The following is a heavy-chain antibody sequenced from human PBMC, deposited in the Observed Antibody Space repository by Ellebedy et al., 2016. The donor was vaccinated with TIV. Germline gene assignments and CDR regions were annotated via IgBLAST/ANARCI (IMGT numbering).Heavy chain of an antibody. V-gene: IGHV4-39*01. CDR1: GGSISSSNYF. CDR2: IYYSGRT. D-gene: IGHD5-18*01. J-gene: IGHJ4*02. Sequence: MPSETLSLTCTVSGGSISSSNYFWGWIRQSPGKGLEWIANIYYSGRTYYNPSLKSRVTISVDTSKNQFSLRLSSVTAADTAVYYCASLTGYSYESYYFDYWGQGTLVTVSS. CDR3: ASLTGYSYESYYFDY.